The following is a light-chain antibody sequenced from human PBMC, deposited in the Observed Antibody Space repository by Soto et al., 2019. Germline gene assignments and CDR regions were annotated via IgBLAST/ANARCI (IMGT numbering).Light chain of an antibody. CDR1: QGISSY. Sequence: AIRMTQSPSSLSASTGDRVTITCRASQGISSYLAWYQQKPGKAPKLLIYAASTLQSGGPSRFSGSGSGTDYTLTISRLQSEDVATYYWQQYCSYPHTFGQRTKLEIK. J-gene: IGKJ2*01. CDR3: QQYCSYPHT. CDR2: AAS. V-gene: IGKV1-8*01.